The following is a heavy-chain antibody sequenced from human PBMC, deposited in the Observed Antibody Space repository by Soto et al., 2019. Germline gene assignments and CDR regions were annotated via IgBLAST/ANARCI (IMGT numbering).Heavy chain of an antibody. V-gene: IGHV1-18*01. Sequence: ASVKVSCKASGYNFTSYGISWGRQAPGQRLEWMGWISAYNGNTNYAQKLQGRVTMTTDTSTSTAYMELSSLRSEDTAVYYCASPLGYCSGGSCPDAFDIWGQGTMVTVSS. J-gene: IGHJ3*02. CDR3: ASPLGYCSGGSCPDAFDI. CDR2: ISAYNGNT. CDR1: GYNFTSYG. D-gene: IGHD2-15*01.